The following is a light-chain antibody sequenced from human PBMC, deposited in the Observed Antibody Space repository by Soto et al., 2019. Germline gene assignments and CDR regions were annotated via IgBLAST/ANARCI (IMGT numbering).Light chain of an antibody. Sequence: QSVLTQPASVSGSPGQSITISCTGTSSDVGGYNYVSWYQQHPGKAPKLMIYDVSNRPSGVSNRFSGSKSGNTASLTISWLQAEDEADYYCASYTTTFSDVFGSGTKVTVL. J-gene: IGLJ1*01. CDR2: DVS. CDR1: SSDVGGYNY. CDR3: ASYTTTFSDV. V-gene: IGLV2-14*01.